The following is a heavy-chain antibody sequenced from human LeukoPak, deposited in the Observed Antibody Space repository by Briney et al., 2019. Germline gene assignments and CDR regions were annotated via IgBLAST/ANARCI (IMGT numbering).Heavy chain of an antibody. Sequence: ASVKVSCKASGYTFTSSGISWVRQAPGQGLEWMGWSSAYNGNTNYAQKLQGRVTMTTDTSTSTAYMELRSLRSDDTAVYYCAREGYYDSSGYYSAYWGQGTLVTVSS. J-gene: IGHJ4*02. CDR1: GYTFTSSG. CDR3: AREGYYDSSGYYSAY. V-gene: IGHV1-18*01. D-gene: IGHD3-22*01. CDR2: SSAYNGNT.